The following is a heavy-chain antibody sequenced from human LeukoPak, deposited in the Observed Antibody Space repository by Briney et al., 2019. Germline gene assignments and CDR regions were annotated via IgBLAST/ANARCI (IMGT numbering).Heavy chain of an antibody. CDR3: TRRYCSGGNCYAFDD. Sequence: PGGSLRLSCAASGFTFSNYIMNWVRQAPGKGLEWVSSISSSSSYIYYADSVKGRFTISRDNAKNSLYLQMNSLRAEDTAVYYCTRRYCSGGNCYAFDDWGQGTLVTVSS. V-gene: IGHV3-21*01. CDR1: GFTFSNYI. CDR2: ISSSSSYI. J-gene: IGHJ4*02. D-gene: IGHD2-15*01.